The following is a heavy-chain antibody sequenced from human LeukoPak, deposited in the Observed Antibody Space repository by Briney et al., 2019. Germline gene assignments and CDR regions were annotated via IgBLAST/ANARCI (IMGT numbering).Heavy chain of an antibody. J-gene: IGHJ4*02. CDR2: IASSGLNT. CDR1: GFMFRDAA. CDR3: ARDPKNNYFDY. V-gene: IGHV3-23*01. Sequence: GGSLRLSCAASGFMFRDAAMTWVRQAPGKGLEWVSLIASSGLNTYYADSVRGRFTISRDNARNTLFLQMNSLRAEDTAVYYCARDPKNNYFDYWGQGTLVTVSS.